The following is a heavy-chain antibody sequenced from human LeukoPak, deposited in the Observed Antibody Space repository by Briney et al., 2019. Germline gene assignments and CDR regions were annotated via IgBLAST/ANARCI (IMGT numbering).Heavy chain of an antibody. CDR1: GGSISSYY. V-gene: IGHV4-59*01. CDR3: ARYHGGDFWTPTSDAFDI. CDR2: IYYSGST. J-gene: IGHJ3*02. D-gene: IGHD3-3*01. Sequence: PSETLSLTCTVSGGSISSYYWSWIRQPPGKGLEWIGYIYYSGSTNYNPSLKSRVTISVDTSKNQFSLKLSSVTAADTAVYYCARYHGGDFWTPTSDAFDIWGQGTMVTVSS.